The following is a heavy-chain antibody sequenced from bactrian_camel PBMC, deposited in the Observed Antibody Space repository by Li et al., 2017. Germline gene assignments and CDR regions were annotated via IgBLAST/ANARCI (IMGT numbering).Heavy chain of an antibody. CDR2: FYSGGGFT. D-gene: IGHD4*01. CDR1: RYPYTHYC. V-gene: IGHV3S31*01. Sequence: DVQLVESGGGSVQAGGSLRLSCVASRYPYTHYCMGWFRQFPGKEREVVAAFYSGGGFTYTADSVKARFTISQDNAKNTVYLQMNSLKPEDTAMYYCAADPAAPCYSNYVAQARRYNYWGQGTQVTVS. J-gene: IGHJ4*01. CDR3: AADPAAPCYSNYVAQARRYNY.